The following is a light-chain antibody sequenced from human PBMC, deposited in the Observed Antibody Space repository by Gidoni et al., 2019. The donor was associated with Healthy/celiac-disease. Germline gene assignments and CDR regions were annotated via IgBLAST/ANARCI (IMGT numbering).Light chain of an antibody. CDR2: DVS. J-gene: IGLJ1*01. CDR3: CSYAGSYRDV. V-gene: IGLV2-11*01. Sequence: GTSSDVGGYNYVSWYQQHPGKAPKLMIYDVSKRPSVVPDRFSGSKSGNTASLTISGLQAEDEADYYCCSYAGSYRDVFGTGTKVTVL. CDR1: SSDVGGYNY.